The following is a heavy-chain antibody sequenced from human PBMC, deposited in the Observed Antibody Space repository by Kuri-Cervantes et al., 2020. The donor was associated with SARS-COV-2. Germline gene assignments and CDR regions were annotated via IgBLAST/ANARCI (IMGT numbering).Heavy chain of an antibody. CDR2: IRYDGSNK. Sequence: GESLKISCAASGFTFSSYGMHWGRQAPGKGLEWVAFIRYDGSNKYYADSVKGRFTISRDNAKNSLYLQMNSLRAEDTAVYYCARGRRPYYYDSSGYFGRGDAFDIWGQGTMVIVSS. CDR1: GFTFSSYG. CDR3: ARGRRPYYYDSSGYFGRGDAFDI. J-gene: IGHJ3*02. V-gene: IGHV3-30*02. D-gene: IGHD3-22*01.